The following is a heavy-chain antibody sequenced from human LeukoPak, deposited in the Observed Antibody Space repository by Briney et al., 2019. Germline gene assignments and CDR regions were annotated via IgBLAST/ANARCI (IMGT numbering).Heavy chain of an antibody. CDR3: AGNSGWYVYNY. Sequence: SETLSLTCTVSGGSISSYYWSWIRQPPGKGLEWIGYIHTRGSTNYNPSLKSRVTISVDTSKNQFSLRLSSVTAADTAVYYCAGNSGWYVYNYWGQGTLVTV. J-gene: IGHJ4*02. CDR1: GGSISSYY. CDR2: IHTRGST. V-gene: IGHV4-4*09. D-gene: IGHD6-19*01.